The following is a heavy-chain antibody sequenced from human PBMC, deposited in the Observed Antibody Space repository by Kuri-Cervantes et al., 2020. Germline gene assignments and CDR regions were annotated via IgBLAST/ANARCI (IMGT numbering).Heavy chain of an antibody. D-gene: IGHD1-1*01. CDR2: INHSGST. CDR1: GGSFSDYY. Sequence: GSLRLSCAVYGGSFSDYYWIWIRQSPGKGLEWISEINHSGSTNYKLSLESRVTMSTDTSRNQFSLKLRSVTAADTALYYCARGRYNDYWRAFDFWGQGTMVTVSS. CDR3: ARGRYNDYWRAFDF. J-gene: IGHJ3*01. V-gene: IGHV4-34*01.